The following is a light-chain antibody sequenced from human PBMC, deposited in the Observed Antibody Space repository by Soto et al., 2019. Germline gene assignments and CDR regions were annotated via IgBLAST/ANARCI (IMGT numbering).Light chain of an antibody. V-gene: IGKV3-15*01. CDR1: ESVTNY. Sequence: VMLKQSPATVSLTPGERGTLSYRASESVTNYLAWYQQKPGQAPRLLIYGASTRATGIPARFSGSGSGTEFTLTISCLQSEDFAVYYCQQYNNWPKTFGQGTIVDI. CDR2: GAS. CDR3: QQYNNWPKT. J-gene: IGKJ1*01.